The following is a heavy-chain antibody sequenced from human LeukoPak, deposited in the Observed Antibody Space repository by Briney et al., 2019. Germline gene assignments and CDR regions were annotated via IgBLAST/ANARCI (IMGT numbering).Heavy chain of an antibody. V-gene: IGHV3-30*04. Sequence: GGSLRLSCAASGFTFSSYAMHWVRQAPGKGLEWVAVISYDGSNKYYADSVKGRFTISRDNSKNTLYLQMNSLRAEDTAVYYCASSYYYDSSGYPLLYYYYYYMDVWGKGTTVTVSS. CDR3: ASSYYYDSSGYPLLYYYYYYMDV. J-gene: IGHJ6*03. D-gene: IGHD3-22*01. CDR2: ISYDGSNK. CDR1: GFTFSSYA.